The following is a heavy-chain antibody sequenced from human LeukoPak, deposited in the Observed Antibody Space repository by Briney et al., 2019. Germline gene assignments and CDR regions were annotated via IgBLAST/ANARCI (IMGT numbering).Heavy chain of an antibody. CDR2: INRDGTGT. D-gene: IGHD6-19*01. J-gene: IGHJ4*02. Sequence: GGSLRLSCAPSGFIFSDYWFHWVRQTPGQGLVWVAAINRDGTGTSHADSVRGRLTVSRDNAKNTPYLQLNSLRADDTAVYYCARGLSYAVAYGDYWGQGTLVTVSS. CDR3: ARGLSYAVAYGDY. CDR1: GFIFSDYW. V-gene: IGHV3-74*01.